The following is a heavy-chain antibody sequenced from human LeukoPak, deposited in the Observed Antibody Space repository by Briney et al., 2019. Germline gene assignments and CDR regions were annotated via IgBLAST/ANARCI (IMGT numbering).Heavy chain of an antibody. V-gene: IGHV3-30*18. CDR3: AKEIAAAASSTPLDY. CDR2: ISYDGSNK. J-gene: IGHJ4*02. Sequence: PGRSLRLSCAASGFTFSSYGMHWVRQAPGKGLEWVAVISYDGSNKYYADSVKGRFTISRDNSKNTLYLQMNGLRAEDTAEYYCAKEIAAAASSTPLDYWGQGTLVTVSS. D-gene: IGHD6-13*01. CDR1: GFTFSSYG.